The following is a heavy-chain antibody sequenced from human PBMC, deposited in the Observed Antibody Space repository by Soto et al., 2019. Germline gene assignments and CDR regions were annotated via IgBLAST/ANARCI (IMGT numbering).Heavy chain of an antibody. CDR3: ARKAQGTYSSSWYGSWFDP. D-gene: IGHD6-13*01. Sequence: ASVKVSCKASGYTFTSYAMHWVRQAPGQRLEWMGWINAGNGNTKYSQKFQGRVTITRYTSASTAYMELSSLRSEDTAVYYCARKAQGTYSSSWYGSWFDPWGQGTLVTVSS. CDR2: INAGNGNT. CDR1: GYTFTSYA. J-gene: IGHJ5*02. V-gene: IGHV1-3*01.